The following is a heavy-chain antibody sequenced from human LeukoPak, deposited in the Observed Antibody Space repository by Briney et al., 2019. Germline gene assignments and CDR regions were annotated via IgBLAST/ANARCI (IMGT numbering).Heavy chain of an antibody. CDR3: ARGLGLSRANYFDF. CDR2: INHSGVT. CDR1: GGSFSGYY. V-gene: IGHV4-34*01. D-gene: IGHD3-16*01. J-gene: IGHJ4*02. Sequence: SETLSLTCAVYGGSFSGYYWSWIRQSPGKRLHWIGEINHSGVTDYNPSLQSRVTISVDPSKSQFSLKLNSVTAADTAVYYCARGLGLSRANYFDFWGQGTLVTASS.